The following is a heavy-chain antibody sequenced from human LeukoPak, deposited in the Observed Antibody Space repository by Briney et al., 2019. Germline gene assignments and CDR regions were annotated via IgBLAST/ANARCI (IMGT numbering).Heavy chain of an antibody. Sequence: GRSLRLSCAASGFTFSSYAMHWVRQAPGKGLEWVAVISYDGSNKYYADSVKGRFTISRDNSKNTLYLQTNSLRAEDTAVYYCARGGYGSGSYLDYWGQGTLVTVSS. J-gene: IGHJ4*02. CDR2: ISYDGSNK. V-gene: IGHV3-30-3*01. CDR1: GFTFSSYA. D-gene: IGHD3-10*01. CDR3: ARGGYGSGSYLDY.